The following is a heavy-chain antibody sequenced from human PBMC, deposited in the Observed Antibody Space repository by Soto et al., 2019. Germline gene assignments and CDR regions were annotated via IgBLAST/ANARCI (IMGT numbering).Heavy chain of an antibody. V-gene: IGHV3-21*01. CDR3: ARAPSSGWYFGY. J-gene: IGHJ4*02. CDR2: VSGAGDYT. Sequence: PGGSLRLSCAASGVTFSSYAMSWVRQAPGRGLEWVATVSGAGDYTYYADSVKGRFAISRDNAKNSLYLQMNSLRAEDTAVYYCARAPSSGWYFGYWGQGTLVTVSS. D-gene: IGHD6-19*01. CDR1: GVTFSSYA.